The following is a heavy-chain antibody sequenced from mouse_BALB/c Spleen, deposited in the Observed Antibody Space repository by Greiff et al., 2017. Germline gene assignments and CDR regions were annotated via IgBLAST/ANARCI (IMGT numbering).Heavy chain of an antibody. CDR1: GYTFTSYW. J-gene: IGHJ4*01. V-gene: IGHV1-69*02. D-gene: IGHD2-10*02. CDR2: IYPSDSYT. CDR3: TRREYGNYGAMDY. Sequence: QVQLQQPGAELVRPGASVKLSCKASGYTFTSYWINWVKQRPGQGLEWIGNIYPSDSYTNYNQKFKGKATLTVDKSSSTAYMQLSSPTSEDSAVYYCTRREYGNYGAMDYWGQGTSVTVSS.